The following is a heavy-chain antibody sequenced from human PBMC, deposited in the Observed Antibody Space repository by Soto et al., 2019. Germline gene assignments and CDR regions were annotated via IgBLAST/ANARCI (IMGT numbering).Heavy chain of an antibody. CDR3: ARGRPLYGGTDQYYFKH. CDR1: AGSFSGYY. V-gene: IGHV4-34*01. J-gene: IGHJ1*01. D-gene: IGHD1-1*01. CDR2: INHSGST. Sequence: QVQLQQWGAGLLKPSETLSLTCAVYAGSFSGYYWSWIRQSPGKGLEWIGEINHSGSTNYNPSLKSRVTKSVDTTKNRFSLKLSSVTAADTAVYYCARGRPLYGGTDQYYFKHWGQGTLVTVSS.